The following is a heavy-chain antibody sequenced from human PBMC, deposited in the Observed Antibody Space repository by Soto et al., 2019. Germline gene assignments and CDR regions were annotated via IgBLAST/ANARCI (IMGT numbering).Heavy chain of an antibody. CDR2: IYYSGST. CDR3: ARAAHYSSPFRWFDP. J-gene: IGHJ5*02. D-gene: IGHD6-13*01. CDR1: GGSISSGGYY. Sequence: QVQLQESGPGLVKPSQTLSLTCTVSGGSISSGGYYWSWIRQHPGKGLEWIGYIYYSGSTYYNPSLESRVTISLDTSKSQFSLKLSSVTAADTAVYYCARAAHYSSPFRWFDPWGQGTLVTVSS. V-gene: IGHV4-31*03.